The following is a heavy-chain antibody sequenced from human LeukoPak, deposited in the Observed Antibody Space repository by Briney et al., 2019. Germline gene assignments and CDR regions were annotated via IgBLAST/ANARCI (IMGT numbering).Heavy chain of an antibody. Sequence: PGGSLRLSCAASGFTFSSYAMSWVRQATGKGLEWVSVISGSGGSTYYADSVKGRFTISRDNSKNTLYLQMNSLRAEDTAVYYCAKSEQQLSPVGLDYWGQGTLVTVSS. CDR3: AKSEQQLSPVGLDY. V-gene: IGHV3-23*01. CDR1: GFTFSSYA. J-gene: IGHJ4*02. D-gene: IGHD6-13*01. CDR2: ISGSGGST.